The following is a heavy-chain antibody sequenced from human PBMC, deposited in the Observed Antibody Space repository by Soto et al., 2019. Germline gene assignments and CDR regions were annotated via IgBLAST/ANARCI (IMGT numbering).Heavy chain of an antibody. CDR3: VRHAQWIIRAY. D-gene: IGHD5-12*01. V-gene: IGHV4-61*01. CDR1: GGSVSSGSYY. J-gene: IGHJ4*02. CDR2: IYYSGST. Sequence: SETLSLTCTVSGGSVSSGSYYWSWIRQPPGKGLEWIGYIYYSGSTNYNPSLKSRVTISVDTSKNQFSLKLSSVTAADTAVYYCVRHAQWIIRAYWGQGSLVTVYS.